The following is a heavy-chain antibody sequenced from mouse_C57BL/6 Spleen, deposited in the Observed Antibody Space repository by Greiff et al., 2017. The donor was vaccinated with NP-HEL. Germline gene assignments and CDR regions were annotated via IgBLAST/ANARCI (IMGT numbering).Heavy chain of an antibody. Sequence: EVQLQQSGPVLVKPGASVKMSCKASGYTFTDYYMNWVKQSHGKSLEWIGVINPYNGGTSYNQKFKGKATLTVDKSSSTAYMELNSLTSEDSAVYYCARSYYGSSYLYYAMDYWGQGTSVTVSS. CDR1: GYTFTDYY. J-gene: IGHJ4*01. V-gene: IGHV1-19*01. CDR2: INPYNGGT. CDR3: ARSYYGSSYLYYAMDY. D-gene: IGHD1-1*01.